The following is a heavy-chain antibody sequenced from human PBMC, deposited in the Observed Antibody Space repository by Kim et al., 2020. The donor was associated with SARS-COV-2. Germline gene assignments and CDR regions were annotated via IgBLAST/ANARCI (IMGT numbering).Heavy chain of an antibody. J-gene: IGHJ6*02. CDR1: GFTVSSNY. CDR2: IYSGGST. V-gene: IGHV3-53*01. Sequence: GGSLRLSCAASGFTVSSNYMSWVRQAPGKGLEWVSVIYSGGSTYYADSVKGRFTISRDNSKNTLYLKMNSLRAEDTAVYYCARASYSSSWYGWGEYYYYYYGMDVWGQGTTVTVSS. CDR3: ARASYSSSWYGWGEYYYYYYGMDV. D-gene: IGHD6-13*01.